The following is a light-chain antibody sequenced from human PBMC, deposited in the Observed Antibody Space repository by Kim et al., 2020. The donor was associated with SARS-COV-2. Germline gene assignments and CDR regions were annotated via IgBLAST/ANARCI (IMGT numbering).Light chain of an antibody. J-gene: IGLJ1*01. V-gene: IGLV1-51*01. CDR1: SSNIGKNY. CDR2: GSI. CDR3: ASWESSLSAGV. Sequence: GQKVTISCSGNSSNIGKNYVSWYLQLPRTAPKLLIYGSIYRPSGIHDRFSGSKSGTSATLGIAGLQTGDEADYYCASWESSLSAGVFGTGTKVTVL.